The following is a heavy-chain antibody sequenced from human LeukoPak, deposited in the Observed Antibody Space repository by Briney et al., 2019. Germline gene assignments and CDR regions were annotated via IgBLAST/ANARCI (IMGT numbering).Heavy chain of an antibody. D-gene: IGHD5-12*01. CDR1: GGSFSGYY. Sequence: PSETLSLTCAVYGGSFSGYYWSWIRQPPGKGLEWIGEINHSGSTNYNPSLKSRVTISVDTSKNQFSLKLSSVTAADTAVYYCARACGYEKGAFDYWGQGTLVTVSS. V-gene: IGHV4-34*01. J-gene: IGHJ4*02. CDR3: ARACGYEKGAFDY. CDR2: INHSGST.